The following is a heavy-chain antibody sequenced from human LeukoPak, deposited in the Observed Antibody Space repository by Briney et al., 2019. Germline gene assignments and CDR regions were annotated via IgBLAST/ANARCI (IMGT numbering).Heavy chain of an antibody. D-gene: IGHD3-3*01. V-gene: IGHV3-48*01. J-gene: IGHJ1*01. CDR1: GFTFSTYS. Sequence: PGGSLRLSCAASGFTFSTYSMNWVRQAPGKGLEWVSYISSSSSTIYYADSVKGRFTISRDNAKNSLYLQMNSLRAEDTAVYYCARDTNTIFGVVKYFQHWGQGTLVTVSS. CDR2: ISSSSSTI. CDR3: ARDTNTIFGVVKYFQH.